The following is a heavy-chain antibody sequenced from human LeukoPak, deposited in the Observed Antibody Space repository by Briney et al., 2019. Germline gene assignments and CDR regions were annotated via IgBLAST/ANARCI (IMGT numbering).Heavy chain of an antibody. J-gene: IGHJ5*02. D-gene: IGHD1-26*01. V-gene: IGHV3-43*02. Sequence: PGGSLRLSCAASGFTFGDYPMHWIRQTPGQGLECVSLISPDGGRSFQADSVRGRFTISRDNSKNSLYLQMNSLRSEDTALYYCAKDMGGSGRNWASNWFNPWGQGTLVTVSS. CDR3: AKDMGGSGRNWASNWFNP. CDR2: ISPDGGRS. CDR1: GFTFGDYP.